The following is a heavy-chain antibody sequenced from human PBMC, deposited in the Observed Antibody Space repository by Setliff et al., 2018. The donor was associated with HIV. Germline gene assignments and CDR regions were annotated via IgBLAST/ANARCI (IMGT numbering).Heavy chain of an antibody. J-gene: IGHJ4*02. V-gene: IGHV4-39*02. D-gene: IGHD3-22*01. Sequence: PSETLSLTCTVSGGSVSSSTTYYWGWIRQPPGKGLEWIGSMYYTGSSYYNPSLKSRVTISVDTSKNQFSLKVNSVTATDTAVYYCARDRLTYYFDYWGQGILVTVSS. CDR1: GGSVSSSTTYY. CDR2: MYYTGSS. CDR3: ARDRLTYYFDY.